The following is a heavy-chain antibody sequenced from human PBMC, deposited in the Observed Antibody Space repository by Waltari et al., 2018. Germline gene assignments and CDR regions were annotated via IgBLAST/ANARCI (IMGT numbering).Heavy chain of an antibody. CDR3: APLGASSLTLTA. J-gene: IGHJ4*02. D-gene: IGHD1-26*01. Sequence: EVQLVESGGGLVQPGGSLRLSCAASGFTFSTYGMNWVRQAPGKGLEWVSHCSGSGSPTYYADSVKGRFTISRDNAMNSLYLQMNSLRAEDTAVYYCAPLGASSLTLTAWGQGTLVTVSS. V-gene: IGHV3-48*01. CDR2: CSGSGSPT. CDR1: GFTFSTYG.